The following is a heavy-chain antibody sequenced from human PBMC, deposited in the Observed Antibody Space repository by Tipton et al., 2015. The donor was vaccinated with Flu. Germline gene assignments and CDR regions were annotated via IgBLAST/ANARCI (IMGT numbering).Heavy chain of an antibody. Sequence: LRLSCTVSGGSLSSFYWSWIRQPAGKGLAYIGRIYSSGSTNYNPSFKSRVSMSLDASKTQFSLNLNSVTAADTAMYYCARGSGSGTHVMFDYWGQGTLVTVSS. J-gene: IGHJ4*02. CDR3: ARGSGSGTHVMFDY. D-gene: IGHD3-10*01. CDR1: GGSLSSFY. CDR2: IYSSGST. V-gene: IGHV4-4*07.